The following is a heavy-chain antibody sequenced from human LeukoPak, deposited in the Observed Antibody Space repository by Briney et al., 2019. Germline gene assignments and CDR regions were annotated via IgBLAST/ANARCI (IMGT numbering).Heavy chain of an antibody. D-gene: IGHD2-15*01. CDR1: GFTFSSFW. CDR2: IKRDGGDK. Sequence: PGGSPRLSCAASGFTFSSFWMSWVRQAPGKGLEWVANIKRDGGDKYYVDSVKGRFSISRDNAKNSLYLQLNSLRAEDTVVYYCARDRIGKYSIDYWGQGTLVTVSS. J-gene: IGHJ4*02. CDR3: ARDRIGKYSIDY. V-gene: IGHV3-7*01.